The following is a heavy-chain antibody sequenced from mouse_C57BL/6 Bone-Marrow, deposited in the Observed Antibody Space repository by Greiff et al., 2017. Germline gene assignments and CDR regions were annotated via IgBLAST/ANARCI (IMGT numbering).Heavy chain of an antibody. V-gene: IGHV1-74*01. J-gene: IGHJ3*01. CDR2: IHPSDSDT. Sequence: QVQLKQPGAELVKPGASVKVSCKASGYTFTSYWMHWVKQRPGQGLEWIGRIHPSDSDTNYNQKFKGKATLTVDKSSSTAYMQLSSLTSEDSAVDYCALGRFAYWGQGTLVTVSA. CDR3: ALGRFAY. D-gene: IGHD4-1*01. CDR1: GYTFTSYW.